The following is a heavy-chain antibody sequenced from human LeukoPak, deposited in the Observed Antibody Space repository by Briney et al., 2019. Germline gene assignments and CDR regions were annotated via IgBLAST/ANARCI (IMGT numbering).Heavy chain of an antibody. CDR1: GFTFSSYA. Sequence: SGGSLRLSCAASGFTFSSYAMSWVRQAPGKGLEWVSGISDSGGSTYYADSVKGRFTISRDNSKNTLFLQMNGLRAEDTAVYYCAKNFPSFYYDSGGHKWGQGTLVTVSS. CDR2: ISDSGGST. J-gene: IGHJ4*02. D-gene: IGHD3-22*01. CDR3: AKNFPSFYYDSGGHK. V-gene: IGHV3-23*01.